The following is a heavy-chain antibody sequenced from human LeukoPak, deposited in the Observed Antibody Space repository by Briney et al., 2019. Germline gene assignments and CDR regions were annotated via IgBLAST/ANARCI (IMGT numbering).Heavy chain of an antibody. CDR1: GGSISSYY. D-gene: IGHD3-22*01. J-gene: IGHJ5*02. CDR2: IYYSGST. V-gene: IGHV4-59*01. Sequence: PSETLSLTCTVSGGSISSYYWRWIRQPPGKGLEWIGYIYYSGSTNYNPSLKSRVTISVDTSKNQSSLKLSSVTAADTAVYYCARADSSGYYYHDNWFDPWGQGTLVTVSS. CDR3: ARADSSGYYYHDNWFDP.